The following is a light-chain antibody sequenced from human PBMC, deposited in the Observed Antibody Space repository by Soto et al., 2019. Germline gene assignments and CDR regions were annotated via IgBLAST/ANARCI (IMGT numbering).Light chain of an antibody. CDR1: SSDVGGYDY. Sequence: QSVLTQPRSVSGSPGQSVTLSCTGTSSDVGGYDYVSWYQQHPDKAPKLIIYDVSRRPSGVPDRFSGSKSGNTASLTISGLQAEDEADYYCISYTGSSTSYVFGSGTKSPS. V-gene: IGLV2-11*01. CDR2: DVS. J-gene: IGLJ1*01. CDR3: ISYTGSSTSYV.